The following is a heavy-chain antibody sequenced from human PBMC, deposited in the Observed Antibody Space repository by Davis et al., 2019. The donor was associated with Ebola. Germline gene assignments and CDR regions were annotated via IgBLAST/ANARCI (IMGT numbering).Heavy chain of an antibody. D-gene: IGHD2-15*01. J-gene: IGHJ5*02. Sequence: GESLKISCAASGFTFSDYYMNWIRQAPGKGLECILYISSSGSSIYYADSVKGRFTISRDNAKNSLYLQMNSLRPEDTAVYYCAKDESSCSGGTCYFNWFDPWGQGTLVTVSS. CDR2: ISSSGSSI. CDR3: AKDESSCSGGTCYFNWFDP. CDR1: GFTFSDYY. V-gene: IGHV3-11*04.